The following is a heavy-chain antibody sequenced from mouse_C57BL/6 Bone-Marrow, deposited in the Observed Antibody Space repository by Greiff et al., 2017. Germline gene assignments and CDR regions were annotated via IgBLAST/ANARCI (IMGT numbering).Heavy chain of an antibody. CDR2: IDPENGDT. J-gene: IGHJ1*03. D-gene: IGHD1-1*01. CDR1: GFNIKDDY. V-gene: IGHV14-4*01. CDR3: TTGYGSSLRYWYFEV. Sequence: EVKLQESGAELVRPGASVKLSCTASGFNIKDDYMHWVKQRPEQGLEWIGWIDPENGDTEYASKFQGKATITADTSSNTAYLQLSSLTSEDTAVXSCTTGYGSSLRYWYFEVWGTGTTVTVSS.